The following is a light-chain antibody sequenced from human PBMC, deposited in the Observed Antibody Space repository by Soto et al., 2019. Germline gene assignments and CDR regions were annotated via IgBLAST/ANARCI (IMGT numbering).Light chain of an antibody. CDR2: DVS. J-gene: IGLJ2*01. CDR1: SSDVVGYNY. Sequence: QSVLTQPASVSGSPGQSITISCTGTSSDVVGYNYVSWYQQHPGKAPKLMIYDVSNRPSGVSNRFSGSKSGNTASLTISGLQAEDEADYYCSSYTSSSTLVVFGGGTKVTVL. CDR3: SSYTSSSTLVV. V-gene: IGLV2-14*01.